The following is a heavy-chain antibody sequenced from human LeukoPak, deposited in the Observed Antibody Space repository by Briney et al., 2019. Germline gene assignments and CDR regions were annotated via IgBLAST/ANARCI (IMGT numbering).Heavy chain of an antibody. CDR2: INPNSGGT. CDR3: ARGGWSGYSYGSEPEKYFDY. D-gene: IGHD5-18*01. Sequence: GASVKVSCKASGCTFTGYYMHWVRQAPGQGLEWMGWINPNSGGTNDAQKFQGRVTMTTDTSISTAYMELSRLRSDDTALYYRARGGWSGYSYGSEPEKYFDYWGQGTLVTVSS. CDR1: GCTFTGYY. J-gene: IGHJ4*02. V-gene: IGHV1-2*02.